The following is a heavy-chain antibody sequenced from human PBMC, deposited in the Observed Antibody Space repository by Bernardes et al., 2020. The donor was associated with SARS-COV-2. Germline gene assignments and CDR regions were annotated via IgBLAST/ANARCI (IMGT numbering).Heavy chain of an antibody. CDR2: ISSSSYT. J-gene: IGHJ6*02. CDR1: GFTFSEYY. V-gene: IGHV3-11*06. Sequence: GSLRLSCAASGFTFSEYYMSWIRQAPGKGLEWVSYISSSSYTNYADSVKGRFTISRDNAKNSLYLQMNSLRAEDTAVYYCARDWPTVTYYYYYGMDVWGQGTTVTVSS. D-gene: IGHD4-17*01. CDR3: ARDWPTVTYYYYYGMDV.